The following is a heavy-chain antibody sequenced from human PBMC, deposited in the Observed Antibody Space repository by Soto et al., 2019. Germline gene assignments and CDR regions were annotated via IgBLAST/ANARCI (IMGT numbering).Heavy chain of an antibody. Sequence: QLQLQESGSGLVTPSQTLSLTCTVAGDSVSNGGYSWNWIRQPPGKGLEWIAYIHHHGNTFYNPCLKSRVTISLDRSKNQFSLRLSSVTAADTAVDYGARERSGAGEFDYWGRGILVTVSS. V-gene: IGHV4-30-2*01. CDR3: ARERSGAGEFDY. CDR2: IHHHGNT. J-gene: IGHJ4*02. CDR1: GDSVSNGGYS.